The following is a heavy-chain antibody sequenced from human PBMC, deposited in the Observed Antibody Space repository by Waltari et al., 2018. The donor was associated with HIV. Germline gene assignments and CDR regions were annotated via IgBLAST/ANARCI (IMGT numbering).Heavy chain of an antibody. D-gene: IGHD3-3*01. V-gene: IGHV1-24*01. CDR3: ATMQDFWSGYYLGDAFDI. CDR2: FDPEDGET. Sequence: QLHLAQSAAAGKQPGASVTLSCQYPVYSPTVLSMPWQPHATAQGLRGRLEWMGGFDPEDGETIYAQKCQGRVTMTEDTSTDTAYMELSSLRSEDTAVYYCATMQDFWSGYYLGDAFDIWGQGTMVTVSS. J-gene: IGHJ3*02. CDR1: VYSPTVLS.